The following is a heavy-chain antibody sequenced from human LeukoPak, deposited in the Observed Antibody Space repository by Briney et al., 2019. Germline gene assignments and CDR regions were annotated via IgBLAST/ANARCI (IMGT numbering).Heavy chain of an antibody. Sequence: GGSLRLSCAASGFTFSSYSMNWVRQAPGEGVGGVSYISSYSSTIYYADSVKGRFTISRDNAKNSLYLQMNSLRDEDTAVYYCARDRTGSSWSDYWGQGTLVTVSS. D-gene: IGHD6-13*01. J-gene: IGHJ4*02. CDR1: GFTFSSYS. CDR3: ARDRTGSSWSDY. CDR2: ISSYSSTI. V-gene: IGHV3-48*02.